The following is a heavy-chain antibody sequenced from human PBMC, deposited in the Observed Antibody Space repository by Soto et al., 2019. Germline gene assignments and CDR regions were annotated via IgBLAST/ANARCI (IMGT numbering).Heavy chain of an antibody. V-gene: IGHV1-8*01. CDR1: GFTFITYD. D-gene: IGHD6-25*01. Sequence: GASVKVSFKASGFTFITYDFRWVRQAAGQGLEWMGWMNPNNGNAGFAQKFRGRINMTRNTSISTAYLELSSLRSDDSAVYFCARRKERSGPYYLDLWGQGTQVTVSS. CDR3: ARRKERSGPYYLDL. J-gene: IGHJ4*02. CDR2: MNPNNGNA.